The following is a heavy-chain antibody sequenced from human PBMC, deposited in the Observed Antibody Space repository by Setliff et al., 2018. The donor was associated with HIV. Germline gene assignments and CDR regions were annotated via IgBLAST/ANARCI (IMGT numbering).Heavy chain of an antibody. CDR1: GFNVTSNY. D-gene: IGHD2-15*01. Sequence: PGGSLRLSCATSGFNVTSNYMNWVRQAPGRGLEWVSGIQHDGTTYYADSVKGRFSVSRDMSRNSLYLQMNSLRAEDTAVYYCARDRITPPGGAFDIWGQGTMVTVSS. V-gene: IGHV3-66*01. J-gene: IGHJ3*02. CDR3: ARDRITPPGGAFDI. CDR2: IQHDGTT.